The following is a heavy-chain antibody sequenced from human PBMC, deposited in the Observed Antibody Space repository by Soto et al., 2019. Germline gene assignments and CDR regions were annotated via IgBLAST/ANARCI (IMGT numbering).Heavy chain of an antibody. J-gene: IGHJ6*03. CDR1: GDRFTDYY. CDR2: INPNSGVT. CDR3: ARESGGATATLDYYYFYMDV. Sequence: QVQLVQSGAEVKEPGASVTVSCRASGDRFTDYYMHWVRQAPGQGLEWMGWINPNSGVTKYAQKFQGWVTMTRDTSIRTVYIQLSRLRFDVTAIYYCARESGGATATLDYYYFYMDVWGTGTTVTVSS. D-gene: IGHD5-12*01. V-gene: IGHV1-2*04.